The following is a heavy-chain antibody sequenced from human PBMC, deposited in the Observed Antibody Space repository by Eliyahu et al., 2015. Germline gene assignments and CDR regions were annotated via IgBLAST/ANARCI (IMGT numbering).Heavy chain of an antibody. J-gene: IGHJ5*02. CDR2: IYHSGIT. V-gene: IGHV4-30-2*01. CDR1: GGSIXXDGYS. D-gene: IGHD3-10*01. Sequence: QLQLQESGSGLVRPSQTLSLTCAXSGGSIXXDGYSWSWIRQPPGKGLEWIGYIYHSGITYSSPSLWGRVTLSVDKSKNQISLTLSSVTATDTAVYYCARGRSGSFYTGWFDPWGQGTLVTVSS. CDR3: ARGRSGSFYTGWFDP.